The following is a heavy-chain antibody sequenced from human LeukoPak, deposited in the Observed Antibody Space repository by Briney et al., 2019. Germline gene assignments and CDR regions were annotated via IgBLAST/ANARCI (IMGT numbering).Heavy chain of an antibody. J-gene: IGHJ5*02. V-gene: IGHV4-39*01. Sequence: SETLSLTCTVSGGSISSSSYYWGWIRQPPGKGLEWIGSIYYSGSTYYNPSLKSRVTISVDTSKNQFSLKLSSVTAADTAVYYCARGLVNHNWFDPWGQGTLVTVSS. CDR1: GGSISSSSYY. D-gene: IGHD2-21*01. CDR2: IYYSGST. CDR3: ARGLVNHNWFDP.